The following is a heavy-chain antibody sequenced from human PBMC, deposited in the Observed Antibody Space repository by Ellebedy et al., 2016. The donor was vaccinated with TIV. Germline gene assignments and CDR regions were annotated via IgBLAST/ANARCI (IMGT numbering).Heavy chain of an antibody. CDR1: GFTFSRNV. V-gene: IGHV3-23*01. Sequence: GGSLRLSXAASGFTFSRNVMSWVRQAPGKGLEWVSSIGGSAGSTYDADSVKGRFTISTDSSKNTLYLQMDSLSAEDTALYYCVRDQNVWGQGTLVTVSS. CDR3: VRDQNV. J-gene: IGHJ4*02. CDR2: IGGSAGST.